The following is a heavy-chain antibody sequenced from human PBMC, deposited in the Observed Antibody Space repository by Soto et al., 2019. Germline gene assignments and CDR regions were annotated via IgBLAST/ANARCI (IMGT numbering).Heavy chain of an antibody. D-gene: IGHD3-3*01. V-gene: IGHV4-31*03. J-gene: IGHJ4*02. CDR1: GGSISSGGYY. CDR2: IYYSGST. Sequence: SSETLSLTCTVSGGSISSGGYYWSWIRQRPGKGLEWIGYIYYSGSTYYNPSLKSRVTISVDTSKNQFSLKLSSVTAADTAVFYCARDAGRHDFWTNYYFDYWGQGTLVTVSS. CDR3: ARDAGRHDFWTNYYFDY.